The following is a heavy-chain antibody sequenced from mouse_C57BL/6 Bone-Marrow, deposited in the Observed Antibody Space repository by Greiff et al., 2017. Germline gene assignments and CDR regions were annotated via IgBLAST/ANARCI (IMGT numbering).Heavy chain of an antibody. V-gene: IGHV5-17*01. Sequence: EVMLVESGGGLVKPGGSLKLSCAASGFTFSDYGMHWVRQAPEKGLEWVAYISSGSSTIYYADTVKGRFTISRDNAKNTLFLQMTSLRSEDTAMYYCARDGLPWFAYWGQGTLVTVSA. J-gene: IGHJ3*01. CDR1: GFTFSDYG. CDR3: ARDGLPWFAY. CDR2: ISSGSSTI. D-gene: IGHD2-4*01.